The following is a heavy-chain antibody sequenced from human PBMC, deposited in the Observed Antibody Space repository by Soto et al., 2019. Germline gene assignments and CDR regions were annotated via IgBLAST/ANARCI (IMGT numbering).Heavy chain of an antibody. CDR2: IKGDGSEK. CDR3: AREEV. Sequence: EVQLVESGGGVVQPGGSLRLSCVTSGFTFTTSWMSWVRQAPGKVLEWVANIKGDGSEKYYAASVKGRFTISSDNAKNSLFLQMSSLTAEDTAVYYGAREEVWGQGTVVTVYS. J-gene: IGHJ3*01. V-gene: IGHV3-7*04. CDR1: GFTFTTSW.